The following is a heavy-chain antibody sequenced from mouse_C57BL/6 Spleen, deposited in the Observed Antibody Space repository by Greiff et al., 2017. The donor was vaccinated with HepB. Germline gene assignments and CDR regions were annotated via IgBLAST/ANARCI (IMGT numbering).Heavy chain of an antibody. V-gene: IGHV1-26*01. CDR2: INPNNGGT. CDR1: GYTFTDYY. Sequence: EVQLQQSGPELVKPGASVKISCKASGYTFTDYYMNWVKQSHGKSLEWIGDINPNNGGTSYNQKFKGKATLTVDKSSSTAYMELRSLTSEDSAVYYCARSGDGPFDYWGQGTTLTVSS. CDR3: ARSGDGPFDY. D-gene: IGHD2-3*01. J-gene: IGHJ2*01.